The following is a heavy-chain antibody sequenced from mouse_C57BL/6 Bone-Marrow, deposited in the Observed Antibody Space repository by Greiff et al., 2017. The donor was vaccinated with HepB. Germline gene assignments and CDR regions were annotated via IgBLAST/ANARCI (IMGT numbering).Heavy chain of an antibody. CDR3: ARGRLGGDY. J-gene: IGHJ2*01. V-gene: IGHV3-6*01. CDR2: ISYDGSN. Sequence: EVKLQESGPGLVKPSQSLSLTCSVTGYSITSGYYWNWIRQFPGNKLEWMGYISYDGSNNYNPSLKNRISITRDTSTNQFFLKLNSVTTEDTATYYCARGRLGGDYWGQGTTLTVSS. D-gene: IGHD4-1*01. CDR1: GYSITSGYY.